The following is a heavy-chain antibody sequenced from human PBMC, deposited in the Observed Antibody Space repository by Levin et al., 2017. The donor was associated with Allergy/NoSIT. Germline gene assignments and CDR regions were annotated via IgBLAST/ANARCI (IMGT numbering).Heavy chain of an antibody. CDR2: ISWNSLNI. D-gene: IGHD2-15*01. J-gene: IGHJ6*02. CDR3: AKDVSYCRGGSCSRDDYGADV. Sequence: SLKISCAASGFTFDDYAMHWVRQLPGKGPEWVSGISWNSLNIGYADSVKGRFTISRDNGKKCLYLQMNSLRAEDTDLYFCAKDVSYCRGGSCSRDDYGADVWGQGTTVTVSS. V-gene: IGHV3-9*01. CDR1: GFTFDDYA.